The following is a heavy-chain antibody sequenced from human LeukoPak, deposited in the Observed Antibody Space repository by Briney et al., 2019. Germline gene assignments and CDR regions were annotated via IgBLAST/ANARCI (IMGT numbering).Heavy chain of an antibody. D-gene: IGHD3-10*01. CDR1: GFTFSDYT. J-gene: IGHJ4*02. V-gene: IGHV3-21*01. CDR3: AREGIVVLPYYFDY. CDR2: ITSGSNYI. Sequence: GGSLRLSCAASGFTFSDYTMNWVRQAPGKGLEWVSSITSGSNYIYYADSVKGRFTISRDNAKNSLSLQMNSLRADDTAVYYCAREGIVVLPYYFDYWGQGSLVTVSS.